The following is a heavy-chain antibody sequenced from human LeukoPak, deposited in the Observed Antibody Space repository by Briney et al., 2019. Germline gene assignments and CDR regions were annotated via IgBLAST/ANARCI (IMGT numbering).Heavy chain of an antibody. Sequence: PSETLSLTCTVSGGSISGYYWSWLRQPPGKGLEWIGYVYSTGSTCYNPSLKSRVTISLDTSNKQFSLHLISVTAADTAMYYCARHYDPPSYYSNYFDSWGQGTLITVSS. CDR1: GGSISGYY. D-gene: IGHD3-22*01. CDR3: ARHYDPPSYYSNYFDS. V-gene: IGHV4-59*08. J-gene: IGHJ4*02. CDR2: VYSTGST.